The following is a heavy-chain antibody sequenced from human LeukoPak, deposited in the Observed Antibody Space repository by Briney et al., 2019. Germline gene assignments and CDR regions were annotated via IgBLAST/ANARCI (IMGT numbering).Heavy chain of an antibody. Sequence: GESLKISCKGSGYIFTSYWIGWVRQMPGKGLEWMGIIYPDDSDTTYSPSFQGQVTISADKSIRTAYLQWSSLKASDTAMYYCVRLEGLELQDLFDYWGQGTLVTVSS. CDR2: IYPDDSDT. CDR3: VRLEGLELQDLFDY. D-gene: IGHD1-7*01. J-gene: IGHJ4*02. V-gene: IGHV5-51*01. CDR1: GYIFTSYW.